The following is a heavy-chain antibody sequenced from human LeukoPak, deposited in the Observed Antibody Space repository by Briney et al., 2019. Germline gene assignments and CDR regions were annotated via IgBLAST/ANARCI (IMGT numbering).Heavy chain of an antibody. CDR3: ARDSPGYLAYDS. D-gene: IGHD1-1*01. CDR2: IKEDGSAT. Sequence: PGGSLRLSCAASGFTFSTYWMTWVRQAPGKGPEWDANIKEDGSATYYVDSVKGRFTISRDNAKKSLYLQMNSLRAEDTAVYYCARDSPGYLAYDSWGQGTLVTVSS. V-gene: IGHV3-7*04. J-gene: IGHJ4*02. CDR1: GFTFSTYW.